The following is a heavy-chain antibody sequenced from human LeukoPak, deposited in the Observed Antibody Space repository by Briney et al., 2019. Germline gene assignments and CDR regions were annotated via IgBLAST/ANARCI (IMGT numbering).Heavy chain of an antibody. D-gene: IGHD3-10*01. CDR3: AKGGRAGGSITMIRGVRSDYYYMDV. V-gene: IGHV3-30*04. Sequence: GGSLRLSCTVSGFTFSSYAMHWVRQAPGKGLEWVAVISYDGSNKYYADSVKGRFTVSRGNSKNTLYLQMNSLRAEDTAVYYCAKGGRAGGSITMIRGVRSDYYYMDVWGKGTTVTISS. J-gene: IGHJ6*03. CDR1: GFTFSSYA. CDR2: ISYDGSNK.